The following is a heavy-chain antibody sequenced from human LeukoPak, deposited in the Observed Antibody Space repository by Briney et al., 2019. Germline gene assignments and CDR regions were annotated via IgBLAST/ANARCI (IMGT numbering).Heavy chain of an antibody. V-gene: IGHV3-23*01. J-gene: IGHJ3*02. CDR3: AKIGGYCIRSSCYGWAFDI. CDR1: GFSFSNDA. CDR2: SGAGGTT. Sequence: GGSLRLSCAASGFSFSNDAMSWVRQAPGKGLEWVSASGAGGTTYYADSVKGRFTISRGSSKNMLYLQMNDLRAEDTAIYYCAKIGGYCIRSSCYGWAFDIWGLGTMVTVSS. D-gene: IGHD2-2*01.